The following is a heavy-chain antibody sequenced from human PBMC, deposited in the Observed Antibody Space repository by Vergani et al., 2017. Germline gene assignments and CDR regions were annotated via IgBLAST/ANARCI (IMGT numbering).Heavy chain of an antibody. CDR3: SRDGGEYDKDSLDV. J-gene: IGHJ3*01. Sequence: QVQLQESGPGLVKPSQTLSLTCTVSGGSFSTGGQSWPWLRPSAGKGLDWIGRIYTSGATNNNPSLRSRAIMSVDASKKQFSLKLTSATAANTAVHYCSRDGGEYDKDSLDVWGQGTKVTVTS. CDR2: IYTSGAT. CDR1: GGSFSTGGQS. D-gene: IGHD2-21*01. V-gene: IGHV4-61*02.